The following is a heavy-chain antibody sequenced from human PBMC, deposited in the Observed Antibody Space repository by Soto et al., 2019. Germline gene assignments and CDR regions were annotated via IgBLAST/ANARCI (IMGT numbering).Heavy chain of an antibody. CDR1: GFTFSNYA. CDR3: ARDQKYYDFWSGYLVVPKCYGMDV. D-gene: IGHD3-3*01. J-gene: IGHJ6*02. V-gene: IGHV3-30-3*01. CDR2: ISHDGSNK. Sequence: QVQLVESGGGVVQPGRSLRLSCAASGFTFSNYAMHWVRQAPGKGLEWVAVISHDGSNKNYAGSVKGRFTISRDNSKKTLYLQMSSLRPEDTAVYYCARDQKYYDFWSGYLVVPKCYGMDVWGQGTTVIVSS.